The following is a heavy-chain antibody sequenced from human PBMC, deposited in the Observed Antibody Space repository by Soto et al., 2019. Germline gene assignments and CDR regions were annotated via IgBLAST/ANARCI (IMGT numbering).Heavy chain of an antibody. CDR2: IKSRTDGGAT. V-gene: IGHV3-15*01. CDR1: GFTFTNAW. Sequence: GGSLRLSCAASGFTFTNAWMSWVRQAPGKGLEWVGRIKSRTDGGATDYAAPVKGRFTISRDDSKNTLYLQMNSLKTEDTAVYYCTTDCSSTSCCGDGIFDPWGQGTLVTVSS. D-gene: IGHD2-2*01. J-gene: IGHJ5*02. CDR3: TTDCSSTSCCGDGIFDP.